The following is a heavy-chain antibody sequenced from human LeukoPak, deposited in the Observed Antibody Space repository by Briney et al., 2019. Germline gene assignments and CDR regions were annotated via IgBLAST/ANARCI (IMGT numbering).Heavy chain of an antibody. V-gene: IGHV1-2*02. CDR3: ARVGGSDFWSGYRIDY. J-gene: IGHJ4*02. Sequence: ASVKVSCKASGYTFTGYYMHWVRQAPGQGLEWMGWINPNSGGTNYAQKFQGRVTMTRDTSISTAYMELSRLRSDDTAVYYCARVGGSDFWSGYRIDYWGQGTLVTVSS. CDR2: INPNSGGT. CDR1: GYTFTGYY. D-gene: IGHD3-3*01.